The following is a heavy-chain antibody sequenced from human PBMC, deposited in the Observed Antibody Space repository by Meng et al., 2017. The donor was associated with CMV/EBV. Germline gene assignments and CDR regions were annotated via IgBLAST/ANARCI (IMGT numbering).Heavy chain of an antibody. Sequence: GGSLRLSCAASGFTLSSYAMHWVRQAPGKGLGWVAVISYDGSNKYYADSVKGRFTISRDNSKNTLYLQMNSLRAEATAVYYCARDSVAGLYCSSTSCYRSAYYYYGMDVWGQGTTVTVSS. CDR2: ISYDGSNK. CDR1: GFTLSSYA. J-gene: IGHJ6*02. V-gene: IGHV3-30*04. D-gene: IGHD2-2*02. CDR3: ARDSVAGLYCSSTSCYRSAYYYYGMDV.